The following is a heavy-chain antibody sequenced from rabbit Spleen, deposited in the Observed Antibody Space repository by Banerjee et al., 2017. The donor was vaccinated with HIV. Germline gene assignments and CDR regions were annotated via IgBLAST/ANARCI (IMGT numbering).Heavy chain of an antibody. D-gene: IGHD1-1*01. J-gene: IGHJ4*01. V-gene: IGHV1S40*01. Sequence: QSLEESGGDLVKPGASLTLTCTASGFSFSSRYFMCWVRQAPGKGPEWIACIDTGSSGSTYYASWAKGRYTISKTTTTTVTLKMTSMTAADAATSFCAKDSASSGNIHMSFDLWGPGTLVTVS. CDR3: AKDSASSGNIHMSFDL. CDR2: IDTGSSGST. CDR1: GFSFSSRYF.